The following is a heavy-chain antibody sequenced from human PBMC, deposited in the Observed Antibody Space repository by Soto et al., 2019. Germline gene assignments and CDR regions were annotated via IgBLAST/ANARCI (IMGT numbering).Heavy chain of an antibody. CDR3: ARDPEYSSGGSCYLSYYYYYGMDV. CDR2: INPNSGGT. J-gene: IGHJ6*02. D-gene: IGHD2-15*01. V-gene: IGHV1-2*02. Sequence: ASVKVSCKASGYTFTGYYMHWVRQAPGQGLEWMGWINPNSGGTNYAQKFQGRVTMTRDTFISTAYMELSRLRSDDTAVYYCARDPEYSSGGSCYLSYYYYYGMDVWGQGTTVTVSS. CDR1: GYTFTGYY.